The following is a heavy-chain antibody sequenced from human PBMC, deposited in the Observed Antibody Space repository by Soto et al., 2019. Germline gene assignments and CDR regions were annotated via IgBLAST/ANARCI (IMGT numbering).Heavy chain of an antibody. CDR1: GYTFTGYY. V-gene: IGHV1-2*04. J-gene: IGHJ5*02. Sequence: ASVKVSCKASGYTFTGYYMHWVRQAPGQGLEWMGWINPNSGGTNYAQKFQGWVTMTRDTSISTAYMELSRLRSDDTAVYYCARDLLRYNWNNGGFDPWGQGTLVTVSS. D-gene: IGHD1-20*01. CDR3: ARDLLRYNWNNGGFDP. CDR2: INPNSGGT.